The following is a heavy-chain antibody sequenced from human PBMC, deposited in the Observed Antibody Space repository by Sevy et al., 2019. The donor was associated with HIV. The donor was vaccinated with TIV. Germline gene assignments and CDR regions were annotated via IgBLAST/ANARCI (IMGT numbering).Heavy chain of an antibody. D-gene: IGHD1-1*01. CDR3: ARYTDDLTQIDY. CDR2: ISSSSSYI. CDR1: GFTFSSYS. J-gene: IGHJ4*02. V-gene: IGHV3-21*01. Sequence: GGSLRLSCAASGFTFSSYSMNWVRQAPGKGLEWVSSISSSSSYIYYADSVKGRFTISRDNAKNSLYLQMNSLRAEDTAVYYCARYTDDLTQIDYWGQRTLVTDSS.